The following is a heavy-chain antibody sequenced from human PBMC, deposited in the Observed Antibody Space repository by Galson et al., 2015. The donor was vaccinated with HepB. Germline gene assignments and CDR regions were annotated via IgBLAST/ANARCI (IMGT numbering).Heavy chain of an antibody. J-gene: IGHJ4*02. Sequence: SVKVSCKASGGTFSTYTISWLRQAPGQGLEWMGRIIHLLRRANYAQRFQGRVNITADKSTRTAYMELRSLRYEETAIYYCARGGGYRSSWINLGYWGQGTLVTVSS. D-gene: IGHD6-13*01. V-gene: IGHV1-69*08. CDR2: IIHLLRRA. CDR1: GGTFSTYT. CDR3: ARGGGYRSSWINLGY.